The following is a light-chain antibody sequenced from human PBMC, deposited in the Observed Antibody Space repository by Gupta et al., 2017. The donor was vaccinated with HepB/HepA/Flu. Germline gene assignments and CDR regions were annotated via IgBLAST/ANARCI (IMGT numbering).Light chain of an antibody. CDR2: GAS. Sequence: EIVLTQFPGTLSLSPGERATLSCRASQSVRNNYLAWYQQKPGQAPRLLIYGASSRATGIPDRFSGSGSGTDFSLTSSRREAEDFAVYYGQQDGTSNFFGQGTRVEIK. J-gene: IGKJ5*01. CDR1: QSVRNNY. V-gene: IGKV3-20*01. CDR3: QQDGTSNF.